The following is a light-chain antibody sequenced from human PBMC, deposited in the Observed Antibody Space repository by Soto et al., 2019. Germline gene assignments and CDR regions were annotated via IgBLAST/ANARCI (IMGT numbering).Light chain of an antibody. J-gene: IGKJ1*01. CDR1: QSVSSN. CDR2: GAS. V-gene: IGKV3-15*01. Sequence: EIVMTQSPGTLSVSPGERATLSCRASQSVSSNLAWYHQKPGQAPRLLIYGASTRATGIPARFSGSGSGTEFTLTISSLQSEDFAVYYCQQYNNWPQWTFGQGTKVEIK. CDR3: QQYNNWPQWT.